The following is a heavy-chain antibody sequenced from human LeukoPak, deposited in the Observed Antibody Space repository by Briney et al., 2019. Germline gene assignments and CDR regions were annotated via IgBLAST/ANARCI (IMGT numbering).Heavy chain of an antibody. CDR1: GFTFTSYS. D-gene: IGHD5-24*01. J-gene: IGHJ4*02. V-gene: IGHV3-48*02. Sequence: GGSLRLSCAASGFTFTSYSMTWVRQAPGKGLEWVSYISSSSSSSSSTVYYADSVKGRFTVSRDNAKNSLYLQMNSLRDEDTAMFYCARVGDGYSMNYFDYWGQGTLVTVSS. CDR2: ISSSSSSSSSTV. CDR3: ARVGDGYSMNYFDY.